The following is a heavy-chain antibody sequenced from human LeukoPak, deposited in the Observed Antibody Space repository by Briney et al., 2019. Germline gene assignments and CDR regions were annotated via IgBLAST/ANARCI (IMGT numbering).Heavy chain of an antibody. J-gene: IGHJ5*02. CDR1: GGSMSSYY. CDR3: ARGLLVYCSSTSCSPA. Sequence: RSSETLSLTCTVSGGSMSSYYWSWIRQPPGKGLEWIGEINHSGSTNYNPSLKSRVTMSVDTSKNQFSLKLSSVTAADTAVYYCARGLLVYCSSTSCSPAWGQGTLVTVSS. D-gene: IGHD2-2*01. V-gene: IGHV4-34*01. CDR2: INHSGST.